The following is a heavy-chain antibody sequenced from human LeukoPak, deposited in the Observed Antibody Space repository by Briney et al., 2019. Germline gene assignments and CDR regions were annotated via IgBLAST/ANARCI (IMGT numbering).Heavy chain of an antibody. Sequence: QPGGSLRLSCAASGFTFDDYAMHWVRQAPGKGLEWVSGISWNSGSIAYADSVKGRFTISRDNAKNSLYLQMNSLRAEDTAFYCAKEVRELYGFDYWGQGTLVTVSS. V-gene: IGHV3-9*01. J-gene: IGHJ4*02. CDR3: AKEVRELYGFDY. CDR2: ISWNSGSI. CDR1: GFTFDDYA. D-gene: IGHD1-26*01.